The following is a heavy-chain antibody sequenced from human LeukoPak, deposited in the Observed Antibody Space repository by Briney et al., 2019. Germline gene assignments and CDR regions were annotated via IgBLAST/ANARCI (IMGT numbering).Heavy chain of an antibody. CDR3: AREDSNAFDI. J-gene: IGHJ3*02. Sequence: GGSLRLSCAASGFTFSGYYMSWIRQAPGKGLEWVSYISSSSSYTNYADSVKGRFTISRDNAKNSLYLQMNSLRAEDTAVYYCAREDSNAFDIWGQGTMVTVSS. CDR2: ISSSSSYT. V-gene: IGHV3-11*06. D-gene: IGHD6-13*01. CDR1: GFTFSGYY.